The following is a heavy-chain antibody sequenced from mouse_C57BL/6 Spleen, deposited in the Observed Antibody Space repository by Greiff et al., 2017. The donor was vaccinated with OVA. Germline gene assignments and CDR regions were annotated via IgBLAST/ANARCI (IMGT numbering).Heavy chain of an antibody. J-gene: IGHJ1*03. CDR2: ISYDGSN. Sequence: ESGPGLVKPSQSLSLTCSVTGYSITSGYYWNWIRQFPGNKLEWMGYISYDGSNNYNPSLKNRISITRATSKNQFFLKLKSVTTEDTATSYCASAAYYYGSSYWYFDVWGTGTTVTVSS. D-gene: IGHD1-1*01. CDR1: GYSITSGYY. CDR3: ASAAYYYGSSYWYFDV. V-gene: IGHV3-6*01.